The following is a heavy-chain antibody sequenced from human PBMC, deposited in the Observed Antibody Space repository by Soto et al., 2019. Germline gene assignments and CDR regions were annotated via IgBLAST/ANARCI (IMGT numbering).Heavy chain of an antibody. Sequence: QVQLVQSGAEVKKPGSSVKVSCKASGGTFSNYPISWVRQAPGQGLEWMGGIIPIFGTVNYAQKFEGRVTITADEYTSTAYMELSRLRSEVTAVYYCARGNHRWLQLWYFDLWGRGTLVTVSS. CDR3: ARGNHRWLQLWYFDL. J-gene: IGHJ2*01. D-gene: IGHD5-12*01. CDR2: IIPIFGTV. CDR1: GGTFSNYP. V-gene: IGHV1-69*12.